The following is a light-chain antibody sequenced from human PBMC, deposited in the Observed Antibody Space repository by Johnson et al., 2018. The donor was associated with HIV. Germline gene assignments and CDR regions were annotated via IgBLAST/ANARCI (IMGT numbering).Light chain of an antibody. CDR1: SSNIGNNY. CDR2: ESN. CDR3: GTWDSSLSAHYV. Sequence: QSVLTQPPSVSAAPGQKFTISCSGSSSNIGNNYVSWYQHLPGTAPKLLIYESNRRPSGIPDRFSASKSGTSATLDITGLQTGDEADYYCGTWDSSLSAHYVFGTGTKITVV. J-gene: IGLJ1*01. V-gene: IGLV1-51*02.